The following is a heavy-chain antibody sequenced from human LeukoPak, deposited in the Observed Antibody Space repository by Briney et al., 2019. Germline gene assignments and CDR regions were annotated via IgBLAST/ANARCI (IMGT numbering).Heavy chain of an antibody. CDR2: ISAYNGNT. V-gene: IGHV1-18*01. D-gene: IGHD4-11*01. CDR3: ARGPPAFNDYSIVDY. Sequence: ASVKVSCKASGYTFTSYGISWVRQAPGQGLEWMGWISAYNGNTNYAQKLQGRVTMTTDTSTSTAYMELRSLRSDDTAVYYCARGPPAFNDYSIVDYWGQGTLVTVSS. J-gene: IGHJ4*02. CDR1: GYTFTSYG.